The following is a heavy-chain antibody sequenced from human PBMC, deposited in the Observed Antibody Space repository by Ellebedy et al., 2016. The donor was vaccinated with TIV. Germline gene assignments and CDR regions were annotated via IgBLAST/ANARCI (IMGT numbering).Heavy chain of an antibody. CDR1: GFTFSSYE. Sequence: GESLKISCAASGFTFSSYEMYWVRQGPGMGLEWVAYISSSARTINYADPVKGRFAISRDNAKNSLYLQMNSMRVEDTAVYYCARGVSGYSGYDWEPFDYWGQGSLVTVSS. J-gene: IGHJ4*02. CDR3: ARGVSGYSGYDWEPFDY. CDR2: ISSSARTI. D-gene: IGHD5-12*01. V-gene: IGHV3-48*03.